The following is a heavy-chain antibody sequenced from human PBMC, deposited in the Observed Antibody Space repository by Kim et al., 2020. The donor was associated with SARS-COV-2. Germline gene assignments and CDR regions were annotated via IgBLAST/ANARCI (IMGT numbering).Heavy chain of an antibody. CDR3: ARGVIAARTHPSY. V-gene: IGHV1-3*01. J-gene: IGHJ4*02. CDR2: INAGNGNT. Sequence: ASVKVSCKASGYTFTSYAMHWVRQAPGQRLEWMGWINAGNGNTKYSQKFQGRVTITRDTSASTAYMELSSLRSEDTAVYYCARGVIAARTHPSYWGQGTLVTVSS. D-gene: IGHD6-13*01. CDR1: GYTFTSYA.